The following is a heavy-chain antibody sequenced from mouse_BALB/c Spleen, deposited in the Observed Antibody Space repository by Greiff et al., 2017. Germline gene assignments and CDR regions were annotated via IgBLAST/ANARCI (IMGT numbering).Heavy chain of an antibody. D-gene: IGHD2-3*01. CDR3: ARHGGLLHDY. Sequence: QVHVKQPGAELVKPGASVKLSCKASGYTFTSYWMHWVKQRPGQGLEWIGEINPSNGRTNYNEKFKSKATLTVDKSSSTAYMQLSSLTSEDSAVYYCARHGGLLHDYWGQGTTLTVSS. CDR2: INPSNGRT. V-gene: IGHV1S81*02. CDR1: GYTFTSYW. J-gene: IGHJ2*01.